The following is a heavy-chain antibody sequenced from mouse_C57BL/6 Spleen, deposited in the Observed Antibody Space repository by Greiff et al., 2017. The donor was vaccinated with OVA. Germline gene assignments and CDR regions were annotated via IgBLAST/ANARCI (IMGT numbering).Heavy chain of an antibody. CDR1: GYTFTSYW. CDR3: ARYNYGSREPDY. Sequence: VQLQQPGAELVKPGASVKLSCKASGYTFTSYWMQWVKQRPGQGLEWIGEIDPSDSYTNYNQKFKGKATLTVDTSSSTAYMQLSSLTSEDSAVYYCARYNYGSREPDYWGQGTTLTVSS. V-gene: IGHV1-50*01. CDR2: IDPSDSYT. D-gene: IGHD1-1*01. J-gene: IGHJ2*01.